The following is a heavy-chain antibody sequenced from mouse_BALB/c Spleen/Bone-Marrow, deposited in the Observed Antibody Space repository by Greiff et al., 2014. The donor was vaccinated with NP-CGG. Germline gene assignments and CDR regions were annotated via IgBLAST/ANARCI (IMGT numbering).Heavy chain of an antibody. Sequence: LVESGAELVRPGSSVKISCKASGYAFSSYWMIWVKQRPGQGLEWIGQIYPGDGDTNYNGKFKGKATLTVDKSSSTAYMQLSSLTSEDSAVYFCARSGYGSNYDYWGQGTTLTVSS. J-gene: IGHJ2*01. CDR3: ARSGYGSNYDY. CDR2: IYPGDGDT. D-gene: IGHD1-1*01. V-gene: IGHV1-80*01. CDR1: GYAFSSYW.